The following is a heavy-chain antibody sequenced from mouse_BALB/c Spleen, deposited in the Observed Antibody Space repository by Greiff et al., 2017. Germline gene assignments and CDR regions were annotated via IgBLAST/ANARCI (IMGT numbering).Heavy chain of an antibody. CDR2: INPSTGYT. CDR1: GYTFTSYW. D-gene: IGHD2-4*01. Sequence: QVQLQQSGAELAKPGASVKMSCKASGYTFTSYWMHWVKQRPGQGLEWIGYINPSTGYTEYNQKFKDKATLTAYKSSSTAYMQLSSLTSADSAVYYYARGSTMITTAGMDYWGQGTSVTVSS. CDR3: ARGSTMITTAGMDY. V-gene: IGHV1-7*01. J-gene: IGHJ4*01.